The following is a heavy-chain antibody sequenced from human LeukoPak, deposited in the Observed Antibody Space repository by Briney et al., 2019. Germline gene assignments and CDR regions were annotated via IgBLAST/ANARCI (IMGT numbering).Heavy chain of an antibody. CDR2: ISYDGSNK. CDR3: ARGNYYDSSDPSYAFDI. V-gene: IGHV3-30*04. J-gene: IGHJ3*02. D-gene: IGHD3-22*01. CDR1: GFTFSSYA. Sequence: GGSLRLSCAASGFTFSSYAMHRVRQAPGEGLEWVAVISYDGSNKYYADSVKGRFTISRDNSKNTLYLQMNSLRAEDTAVYYCARGNYYDSSDPSYAFDIWGQGTMVTVSS.